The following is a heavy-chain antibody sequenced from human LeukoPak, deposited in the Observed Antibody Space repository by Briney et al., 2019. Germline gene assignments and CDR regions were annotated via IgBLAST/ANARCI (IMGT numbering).Heavy chain of an antibody. Sequence: GGSLRLSCAASRFSFSIYSMNWVRQAPGKGLEWVSSISSSRRYIYYADSLKGRFTISRDNAKNSLYLQMNSLRAEDTAVYYCAKGQYYYDSSGYFGGDYWGQGTLVTVSS. V-gene: IGHV3-21*01. D-gene: IGHD3-22*01. CDR2: ISSSRRYI. J-gene: IGHJ4*02. CDR1: RFSFSIYS. CDR3: AKGQYYYDSSGYFGGDY.